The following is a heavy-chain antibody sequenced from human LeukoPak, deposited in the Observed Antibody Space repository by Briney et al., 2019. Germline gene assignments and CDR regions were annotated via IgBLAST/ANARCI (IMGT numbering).Heavy chain of an antibody. J-gene: IGHJ3*02. CDR2: ISYDGSNK. D-gene: IGHD3-3*01. Sequence: GGSLRLSCAASGFTFSSYAMHWVRQAPGKGLEWVAVISYDGSNKYYADSVRGRFTISRDNSKNTPYLQMNSLRAEDTAVYYCARPFGPRLTIYAFDIWGQGTMVTVSS. V-gene: IGHV3-30*04. CDR1: GFTFSSYA. CDR3: ARPFGPRLTIYAFDI.